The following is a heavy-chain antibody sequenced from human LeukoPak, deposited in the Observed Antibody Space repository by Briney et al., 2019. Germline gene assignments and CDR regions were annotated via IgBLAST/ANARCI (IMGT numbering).Heavy chain of an antibody. CDR2: ISATGFTT. Sequence: GGSLRLSCAASGFTFSSNYMSWVRQAPGKGLEWISVISATGFTTHHIDSVKGRFTISRDNSKSILYLQMDGLRAEDTAIYFCTKDVQVGPTRGFFDFWGQGTLVTVSS. CDR3: TKDVQVGPTRGFFDF. J-gene: IGHJ4*03. CDR1: GFTFSSNY. V-gene: IGHV3-23*01. D-gene: IGHD1-26*01.